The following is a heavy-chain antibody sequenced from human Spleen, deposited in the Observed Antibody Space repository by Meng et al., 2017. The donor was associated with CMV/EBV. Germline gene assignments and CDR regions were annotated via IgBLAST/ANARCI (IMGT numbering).Heavy chain of an antibody. CDR2: IIPILGIA. CDR1: GGTFSSYT. J-gene: IGHJ3*02. V-gene: IGHV1-69*04. CDR3: ARETEASDYGDYQGAFDI. D-gene: IGHD4-17*01. Sequence: SVKVSCKASGGTFSSYTISWVRQAPGQGLEWMGRIIPILGIANYAQKFQGRVTITADKSTSTAYMELSSLRSEDTAVYYCARETEASDYGDYQGAFDIWGQGTMVTVSS.